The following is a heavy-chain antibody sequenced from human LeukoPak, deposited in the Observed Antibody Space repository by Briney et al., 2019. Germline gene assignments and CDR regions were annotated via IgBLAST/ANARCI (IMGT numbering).Heavy chain of an antibody. CDR3: ARSSLQLEPPRY. V-gene: IGHV1-18*01. D-gene: IGHD1-1*01. J-gene: IGHJ4*02. CDR2: NSGYNGNT. Sequence: ASVKVSCKASGYTFTSYDISWVRQAPGQGLEWMGWNSGYNGNTNYAQNFQVRVTMTKDTSTNTAYMELRSLRSDDTAVYYCARSSLQLEPPRYWGQGTLVTVSS. CDR1: GYTFTSYD.